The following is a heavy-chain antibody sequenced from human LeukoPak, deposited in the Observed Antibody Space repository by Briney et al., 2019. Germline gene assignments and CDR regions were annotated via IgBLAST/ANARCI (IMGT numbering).Heavy chain of an antibody. V-gene: IGHV3-23*01. Sequence: GGSLRLSCAASGFTFSSYAMSWVRQAPGKGLEWVSAISGSGGSTYYADSVKGWFTISRDNSKNTLYLQMNSLRAEDTAVYYCAKDSDSSGYYYLLFDYWGQGTLVTVSS. D-gene: IGHD3-22*01. CDR2: ISGSGGST. J-gene: IGHJ4*02. CDR1: GFTFSSYA. CDR3: AKDSDSSGYYYLLFDY.